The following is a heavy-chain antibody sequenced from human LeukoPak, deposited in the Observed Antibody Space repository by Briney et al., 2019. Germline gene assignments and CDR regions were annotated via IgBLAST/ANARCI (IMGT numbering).Heavy chain of an antibody. CDR3: ARQACCGTHPFNT. V-gene: IGHV4-59*01. CDR1: GVSISGIS. CDR2: LSDSVTN. Sequence: SETLSLTCTVSGVSISGISWSWVRQPPGKALEWIGYLSDSVTNSNNRSLKTGSPISGDPSRNQFSRNLASLTVADTAVYYFARQACCGTHPFNTWGQGALVTVSS. D-gene: IGHD2-21*01. J-gene: IGHJ5*02.